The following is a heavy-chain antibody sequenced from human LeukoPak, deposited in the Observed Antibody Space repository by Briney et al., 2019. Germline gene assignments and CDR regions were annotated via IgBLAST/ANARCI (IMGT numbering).Heavy chain of an antibody. D-gene: IGHD2-21*02. CDR3: ASSNCDGDCYLDY. Sequence: GGSLRLSCAASGCTITRKYMNWVRQAPGKGLDWVSLIYSAGGTSYADSVKGRFTISKDNSKNTLYLQMNSLGLEDTAVYYCASSNCDGDCYLDYWGQGTLVTVSS. V-gene: IGHV3-53*01. CDR1: GCTITRKY. J-gene: IGHJ4*02. CDR2: IYSAGGT.